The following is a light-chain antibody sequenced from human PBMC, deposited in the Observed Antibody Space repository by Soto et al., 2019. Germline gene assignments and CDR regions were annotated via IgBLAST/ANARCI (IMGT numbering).Light chain of an antibody. J-gene: IGLJ1*01. V-gene: IGLV2-14*01. CDR2: EVS. CDR3: NSYESSSALATLV. CDR1: RSDVGGYNY. Sequence: QSALTQPASVSGSPGQSITISCTGTRSDVGGYNYVSWYQHHPGNAPKLMIYEVSNRPSGVSNRFPGSKSGNTASLTISGLQAEDEAHYYCNSYESSSALATLVFGTGTKVTVL.